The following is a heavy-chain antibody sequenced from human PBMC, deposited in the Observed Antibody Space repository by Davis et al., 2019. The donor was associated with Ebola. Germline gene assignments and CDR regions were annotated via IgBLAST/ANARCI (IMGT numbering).Heavy chain of an antibody. CDR1: GFTFSSYW. Sequence: PGGSLRLSCAASGFTFSSYWMSWVRQAPGKGLEWVANIKQDGSEKYYVDSVKGRFTISRDNAKNSLYLQMNSLRDEDTAVYYCARDQGAIAARPSAFDMWGQGTMVTVSS. V-gene: IGHV3-7*01. J-gene: IGHJ3*02. CDR3: ARDQGAIAARPSAFDM. D-gene: IGHD6-6*01. CDR2: IKQDGSEK.